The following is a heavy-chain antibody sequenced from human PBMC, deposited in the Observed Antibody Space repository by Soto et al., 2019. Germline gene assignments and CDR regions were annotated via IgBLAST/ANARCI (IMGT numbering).Heavy chain of an antibody. Sequence: PGGSLRLSCAASGFTFSSYGMHWVRQAPGKGLEWVAVIWYDGSNKYYADSVKGRFTISRDNSKNTLYLQMNSLRAEDTAVYYCARDMTPPPGSTSWFDPWGQGTLVTVSS. J-gene: IGHJ5*02. CDR2: IWYDGSNK. D-gene: IGHD3-16*01. CDR1: GFTFSSYG. V-gene: IGHV3-33*01. CDR3: ARDMTPPPGSTSWFDP.